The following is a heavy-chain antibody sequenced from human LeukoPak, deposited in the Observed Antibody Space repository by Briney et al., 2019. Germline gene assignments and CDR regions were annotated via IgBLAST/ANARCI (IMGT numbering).Heavy chain of an antibody. CDR3: AKAKTQAMVLPGNY. CDR1: GFTFSNYA. Sequence: GGSLRLSCAASGFTFSNYAMSWVRQAPGKGLEWVSTISGSGDTTYYADSVKGRFTIPRDNSKNTLYLQMNSLRAEDTAVYYCAKAKTQAMVLPGNYWGQGTLVTVSS. CDR2: ISGSGDTT. D-gene: IGHD5-18*01. J-gene: IGHJ4*02. V-gene: IGHV3-23*01.